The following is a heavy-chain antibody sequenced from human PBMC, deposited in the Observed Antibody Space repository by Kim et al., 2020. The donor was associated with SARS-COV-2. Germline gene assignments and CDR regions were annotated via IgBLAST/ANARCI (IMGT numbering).Heavy chain of an antibody. Sequence: GGSLRLSCAASGFTFSSYSMNWVRQAPGKGLEWVSSISSSSSYIYYADSVKGRFTISRDNAKNSLYLQMNSLRAEDTAVYYCARGAYSSSSIGDYWGQGTLVTVSS. CDR3: ARGAYSSSSIGDY. J-gene: IGHJ4*02. CDR2: ISSSSSYI. V-gene: IGHV3-21*01. D-gene: IGHD6-6*01. CDR1: GFTFSSYS.